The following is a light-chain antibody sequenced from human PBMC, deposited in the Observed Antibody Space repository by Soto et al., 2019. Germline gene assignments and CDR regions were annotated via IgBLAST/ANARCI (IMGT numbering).Light chain of an antibody. CDR2: EVS. V-gene: IGLV2-14*01. J-gene: IGLJ2*01. CDR3: SSYSVSSSLVV. Sequence: QSVLTQPASVSGSPGQSIPLSCTGTSSDVGGYDYVSWYQHRPGKAPKLLIYEVSNRPSGVSNRFSGSKSGNTASLTISGLQAEDEADYYCSSYSVSSSLVVFGRGTKVTVL. CDR1: SSDVGGYDY.